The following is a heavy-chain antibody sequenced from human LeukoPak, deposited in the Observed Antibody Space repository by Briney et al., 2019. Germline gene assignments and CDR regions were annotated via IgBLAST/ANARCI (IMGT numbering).Heavy chain of an antibody. Sequence: PGGSLRLSCAASGFTFSSYAMSWVRQAPGKGLEWVAVISYDGSNKDYADSVKGRFAISRDNSKNTLYLQMNSLRAEDTAVYYCARGRGLIIPLDYWGQGTLVTVSS. D-gene: IGHD3-10*01. CDR1: GFTFSSYA. V-gene: IGHV3-30*09. CDR3: ARGRGLIIPLDY. CDR2: ISYDGSNK. J-gene: IGHJ4*02.